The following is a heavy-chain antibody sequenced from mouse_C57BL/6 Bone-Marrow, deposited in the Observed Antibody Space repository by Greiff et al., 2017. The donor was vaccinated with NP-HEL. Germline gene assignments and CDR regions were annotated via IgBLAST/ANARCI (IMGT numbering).Heavy chain of an antibody. J-gene: IGHJ4*01. V-gene: IGHV1-4*01. D-gene: IGHD2-1*01. Sequence: VQLQQSGAELARPGASVKMSCKASGYTFTSYTMHWVKQRPGQGLEWIGYINPSSGYTKYNQKFKDKATLTADKSSSTAYMQLSSLTSEDSAVYYCARRRNIYYGNAMDYWGQGTSVTVSS. CDR3: ARRRNIYYGNAMDY. CDR1: GYTFTSYT. CDR2: INPSSGYT.